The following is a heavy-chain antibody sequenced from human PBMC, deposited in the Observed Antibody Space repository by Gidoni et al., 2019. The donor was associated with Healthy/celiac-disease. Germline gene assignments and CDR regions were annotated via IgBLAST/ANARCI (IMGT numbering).Heavy chain of an antibody. CDR3: AKGGSYYYGSRGYFDY. CDR1: GFTFDDYA. J-gene: IGHJ4*02. V-gene: IGHV3-9*01. D-gene: IGHD3-10*01. Sequence: EVQLVESGRGWVQPGRSLRLSCAASGFTFDDYAMHCVRQAPGKGLEWVSGISWNSGSIGYADSVKGLFTIYRDNAKNSMYLQMNSLRAEDTALYYCAKGGSYYYGSRGYFDYWGQGTLVTVSS. CDR2: ISWNSGSI.